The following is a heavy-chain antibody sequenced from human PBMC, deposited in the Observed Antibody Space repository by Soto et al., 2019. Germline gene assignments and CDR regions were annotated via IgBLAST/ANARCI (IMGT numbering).Heavy chain of an antibody. Sequence: ASETLSLTCTGSGASISGFYWRWIRKSAGKGLEWIGRIYATGTTDYNPSLKSRVMMSVDTSKKQFSLKLRSVTAADTAVYYCVRDGTKTLRDWFDPWGQGISVTVSS. CDR2: IYATGTT. J-gene: IGHJ5*02. V-gene: IGHV4-4*07. D-gene: IGHD1-1*01. CDR1: GASISGFY. CDR3: VRDGTKTLRDWFDP.